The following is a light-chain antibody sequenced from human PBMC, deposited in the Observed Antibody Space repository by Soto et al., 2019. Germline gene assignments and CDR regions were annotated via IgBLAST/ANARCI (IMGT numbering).Light chain of an antibody. Sequence: ETVLTQSPATLSLSPGERATLSCRASHSVSSSLAWYQQKPGQAPRLVIYDVSNRATGIPARFSGSGSGTDFTLTITSLEPEDFAVYYCQQRSNWPPFTFGPGTKVDIK. CDR1: HSVSSS. V-gene: IGKV3-11*01. CDR2: DVS. J-gene: IGKJ3*01. CDR3: QQRSNWPPFT.